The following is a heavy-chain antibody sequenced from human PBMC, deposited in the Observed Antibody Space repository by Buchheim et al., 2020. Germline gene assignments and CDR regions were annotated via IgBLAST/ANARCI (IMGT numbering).Heavy chain of an antibody. CDR2: ISYDGSNK. J-gene: IGHJ5*02. CDR1: GFTFSSYG. D-gene: IGHD3-10*01. V-gene: IGHV3-30*03. CDR3: AGATSYYYGSGSYGGFDP. Sequence: QVQLVESGGGVVQPGRSLRLSCAASGFTFSSYGMHWVRQAPGKGLEWVAVISYDGSNKYYADSVKGRFTISRDNSKNTLYLQMNSLRAEDTAVYYCAGATSYYYGSGSYGGFDPWGQGTL.